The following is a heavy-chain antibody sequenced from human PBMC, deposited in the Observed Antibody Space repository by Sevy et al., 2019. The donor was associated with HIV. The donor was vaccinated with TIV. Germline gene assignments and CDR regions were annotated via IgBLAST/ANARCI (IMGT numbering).Heavy chain of an antibody. CDR1: GFTFDDYA. V-gene: IGHV3-9*01. D-gene: IGHD2-8*01. Sequence: GGSLRLSCAASGFTFDDYAMHWVRQAPGKGLEWVSGISWNSASIDYADSVKGRFTISRDNAKNSLYLQMKSLGAEDTALDYCARDRDDGYCTNGVCFNFDNWGQGTLVTVSS. CDR2: ISWNSASI. CDR3: ARDRDDGYCTNGVCFNFDN. J-gene: IGHJ4*01.